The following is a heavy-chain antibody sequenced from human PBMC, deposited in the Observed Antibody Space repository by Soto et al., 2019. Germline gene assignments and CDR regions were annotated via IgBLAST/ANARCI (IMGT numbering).Heavy chain of an antibody. CDR3: ALLTSGWYGDFDF. J-gene: IGHJ4*02. CDR1: GFAFSSYS. D-gene: IGHD6-19*01. V-gene: IGHV3-21*01. Sequence: DVQLVESGGGLVKPGGSLTLSCAAYGFAFSSYSLSWVRQAPGKGLEWVSSISSGHGDIYYADSVKGRFIGSRDNAKNLLFLQMHNLRVEDTAVYYCALLTSGWYGDFDFWGQGTLVTVSS. CDR2: ISSGHGDI.